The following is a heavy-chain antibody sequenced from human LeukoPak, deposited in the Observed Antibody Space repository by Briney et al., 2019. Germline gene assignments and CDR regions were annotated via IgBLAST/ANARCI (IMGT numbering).Heavy chain of an antibody. J-gene: IGHJ6*03. V-gene: IGHV3-23*01. D-gene: IGHD2-15*01. Sequence: GGSLRLSCAASGFTFSSYAMSWVRQAPGKGLEWVSAISGSGGSTYYADSVKGRFTISRDNSKNTLYLQMNSLRAEDTAVYYCAKGSGGSLYYYCMDVWGKGTTVTVSS. CDR2: ISGSGGST. CDR1: GFTFSSYA. CDR3: AKGSGGSLYYYCMDV.